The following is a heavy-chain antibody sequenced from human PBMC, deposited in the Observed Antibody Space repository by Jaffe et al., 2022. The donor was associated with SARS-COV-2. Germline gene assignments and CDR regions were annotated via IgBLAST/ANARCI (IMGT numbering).Heavy chain of an antibody. D-gene: IGHD3-22*01. CDR3: TKSRRSGYPAEIDF. Sequence: EVQLVESGGGLVEPGRSLRLSCAASGFSLSDYAMHWVRQGPGKGLEWVSSISWNSGSIAYADSVKGRFTISRDNAKNSLYLQMNSLRAEDTAFYYCTKSRRSGYPAEIDFWGQGTLVTVSS. CDR1: GFSLSDYA. CDR2: ISWNSGSI. V-gene: IGHV3-9*01. J-gene: IGHJ4*02.